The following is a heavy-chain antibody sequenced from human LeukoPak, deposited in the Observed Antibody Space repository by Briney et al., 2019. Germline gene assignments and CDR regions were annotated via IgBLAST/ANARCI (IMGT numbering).Heavy chain of an antibody. D-gene: IGHD4-11*01. V-gene: IGHV3-74*01. CDR1: GFTFSSYW. CDR3: ARDSNYGMDV. Sequence: GGSLRLSCAASGFTFSSYWMHWVRQAAGKGLVWVSHINRDGSSTSHADSVKGRSTISRDNAKNTLYLQMNSLRAEDTAVYYCARDSNYGMDVWGQGTTVTVSS. J-gene: IGHJ6*02. CDR2: INRDGSST.